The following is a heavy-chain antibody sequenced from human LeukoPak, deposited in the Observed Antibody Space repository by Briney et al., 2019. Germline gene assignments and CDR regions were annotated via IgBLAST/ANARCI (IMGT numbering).Heavy chain of an antibody. CDR2: VSYDGSIK. V-gene: IGHV3-30-3*01. J-gene: IGHJ4*02. Sequence: GRSLRLSCAASGFTFIRYPMHWVRQAPGKGLEWVAVVSYDGSIKSYADSVKGRFTISRDNPRNTLYLQMNSLRGEDTAIYYCAAWRGYDSGSFSGPLDYWGQGTLVLVSS. CDR3: AAWRGYDSGSFSGPLDY. CDR1: GFTFIRYP. D-gene: IGHD3-10*01.